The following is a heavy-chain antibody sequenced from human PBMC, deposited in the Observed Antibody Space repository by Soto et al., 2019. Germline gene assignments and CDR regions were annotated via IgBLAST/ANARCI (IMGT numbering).Heavy chain of an antibody. D-gene: IGHD6-13*01. CDR1: GCSVSIYW. V-gene: IGHV3-7*03. Sequence: LRLACAASGCSVSIYWMTWVRQAPGKGLEWVANIKEDGSEKFYVDSVKGRFTISRDNAKNSLYVQMNSLRDDDTAVYYCARHHSFWTSTSYYFDYWGKGTQGPTSS. J-gene: IGHJ4*02. CDR3: ARHHSFWTSTSYYFDY. CDR2: IKEDGSEK.